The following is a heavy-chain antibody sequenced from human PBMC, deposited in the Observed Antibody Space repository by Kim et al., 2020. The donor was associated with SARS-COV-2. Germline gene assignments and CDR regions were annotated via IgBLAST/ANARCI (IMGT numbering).Heavy chain of an antibody. J-gene: IGHJ5*02. V-gene: IGHV1-8*01. D-gene: IGHD3-9*01. CDR1: GYTFTSYD. CDR2: MNPNSGNT. Sequence: ASVKVSCKASGYTFTSYDINWVRQATGQGLEWMGWMNPNSGNTGYAQKFQGRVTMTRNTSISTAYMELSSLRSEDTAVYYCARGPDRDILTGYYLDLRFDPWGQGTLVTVSS. CDR3: ARGPDRDILTGYYLDLRFDP.